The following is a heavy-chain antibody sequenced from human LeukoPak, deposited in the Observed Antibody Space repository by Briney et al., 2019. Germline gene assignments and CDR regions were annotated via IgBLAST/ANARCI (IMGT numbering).Heavy chain of an antibody. CDR3: ARGRYCSADICTGGDSFDI. J-gene: IGHJ3*02. Sequence: SQTLSLTCTVSVGSIISGGYYWSWIRQPPGKGLEGIGYIYYSGSTYYNPSRKGRVTISVDTSKNQFSLTLSSVTAADTAVYYCARGRYCSADICTGGDSFDICGRGTMVSVSP. CDR2: IYYSGST. D-gene: IGHD2-15*01. CDR1: VGSIISGGYY. V-gene: IGHV4-31*03.